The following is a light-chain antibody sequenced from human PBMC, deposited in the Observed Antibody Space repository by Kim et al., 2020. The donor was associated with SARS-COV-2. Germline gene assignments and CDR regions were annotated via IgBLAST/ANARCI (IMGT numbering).Light chain of an antibody. CDR3: SSYTSSSTLV. J-gene: IGLJ3*02. Sequence: GQSITISCTGTSSDVGVYNYVSWYQQHPGKAPKLMIYDVSTRPSGVSNRFSGSKSGNTASLTISGLQAEDEADYYCSSYTSSSTLVFGGGTKLTVL. V-gene: IGLV2-14*04. CDR1: SSDVGVYNY. CDR2: DVS.